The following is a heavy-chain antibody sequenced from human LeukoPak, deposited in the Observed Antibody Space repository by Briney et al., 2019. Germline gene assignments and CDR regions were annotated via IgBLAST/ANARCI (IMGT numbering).Heavy chain of an antibody. CDR2: IKSKTDGGTT. V-gene: IGHV3-15*01. Sequence: GGSLRLSCAASGFTFSNAWMSWVRQAPGKGLEWVGRIKSKTDGGTTDYAAPVKGRFTISRDDSKNTLYLQMNSLKTEDTAVYYCTTDRVSSAMIVVVITTFDYWGQGTLVTVSS. D-gene: IGHD3-22*01. CDR3: TTDRVSSAMIVVVITTFDY. CDR1: GFTFSNAW. J-gene: IGHJ4*02.